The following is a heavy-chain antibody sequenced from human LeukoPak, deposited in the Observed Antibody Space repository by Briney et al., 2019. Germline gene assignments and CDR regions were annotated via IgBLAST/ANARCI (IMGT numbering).Heavy chain of an antibody. Sequence: PGRSLRLSCAASGFTFSDYAMHWVRQAPGKGLEWVAVVWYGGGNEKYADSVKGRFTISRDNSMNTLYLQMNSLRADDTAVYYCAKDNSGRWFGEFDYWGQGTLVTVSS. D-gene: IGHD3-10*01. CDR3: AKDNSGRWFGEFDY. CDR2: VWYGGGNE. J-gene: IGHJ4*02. CDR1: GFTFSDYA. V-gene: IGHV3-30*18.